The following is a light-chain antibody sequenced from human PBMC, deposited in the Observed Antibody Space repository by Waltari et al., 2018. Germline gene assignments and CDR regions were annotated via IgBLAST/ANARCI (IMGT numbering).Light chain of an antibody. CDR1: QRIDNY. CDR3: QQSDSVPRT. J-gene: IGKJ1*01. V-gene: IGKV1-39*01. Sequence: DIQMTQSPSSLSASVGDRVTITFRASQRIDNYVNWYQQRPGKAPQLLIFAASRLQSGVPARFSGSGSGTEFTLSISTLQPEDFATYFCQQSDSVPRTFGQGTRVEI. CDR2: AAS.